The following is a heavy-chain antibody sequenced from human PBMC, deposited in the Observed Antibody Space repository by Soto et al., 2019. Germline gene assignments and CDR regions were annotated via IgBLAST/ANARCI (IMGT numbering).Heavy chain of an antibody. D-gene: IGHD6-13*01. V-gene: IGHV3-30*18. CDR3: AKARSSYTSRDFDS. J-gene: IGHJ4*02. Sequence: QVQLVESGGGVVQPGRSLRLSCAASRFTFSTYGMHWVRQAPGKGLEWVAVVSYDGSTTYYADSVKGRFTISRDNSKNTLYLQMNSLRAEDTAVYYCAKARSSYTSRDFDSWGQGTLVTVSS. CDR2: VSYDGSTT. CDR1: RFTFSTYG.